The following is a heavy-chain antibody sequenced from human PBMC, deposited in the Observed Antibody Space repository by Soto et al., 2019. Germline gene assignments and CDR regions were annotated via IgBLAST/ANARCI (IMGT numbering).Heavy chain of an antibody. CDR1: GGPIKTGDYY. Sequence: KPSETLSLTCNVSGGPIKTGDYYWNWIRQPPGKGLEWIGYVFYSGATNYSPSLKSRAAISMDTSKNQFSLSLTSVTAADTAVYYCASAGFSYGQLLFWGQGIRVTVYS. J-gene: IGHJ4*02. CDR2: VFYSGAT. V-gene: IGHV4-30-4*01. D-gene: IGHD3-10*01. CDR3: ASAGFSYGQLLF.